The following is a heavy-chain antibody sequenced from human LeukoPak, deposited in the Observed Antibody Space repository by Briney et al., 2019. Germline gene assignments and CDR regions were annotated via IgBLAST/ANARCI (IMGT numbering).Heavy chain of an antibody. J-gene: IGHJ4*02. CDR1: GYTFTGFY. Sequence: ASVKVSCKASGYTFTGFYMHWVGQAPGQGLEWMGWINPNSGGTNYAQKFQGRVTMTRDTSISTAYMELSRLRSDDTALYYCARDRSSRLDVYFDYWGQGTLVTVSS. D-gene: IGHD6-13*01. V-gene: IGHV1-2*02. CDR2: INPNSGGT. CDR3: ARDRSSRLDVYFDY.